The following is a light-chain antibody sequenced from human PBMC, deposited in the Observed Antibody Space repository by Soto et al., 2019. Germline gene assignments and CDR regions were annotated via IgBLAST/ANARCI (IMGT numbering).Light chain of an antibody. CDR2: AAS. CDR3: QQSYSTPWT. V-gene: IGKV1-39*01. CDR1: QSISSF. J-gene: IGKJ1*01. Sequence: DIQMTQSPSSLSASIGDRVTNTCRASQSISSFLNWYHQRPGKAPKVLIYAASSLQSGVPSRFRGSGSGTDFTHTISSLQPGDFATYFCQQSYSTPWTFGQGTKVE.